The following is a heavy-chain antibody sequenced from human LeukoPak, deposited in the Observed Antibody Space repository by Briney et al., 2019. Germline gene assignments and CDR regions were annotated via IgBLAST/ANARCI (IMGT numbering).Heavy chain of an antibody. CDR3: ARDRPRLRGYSYGYYYYMDV. J-gene: IGHJ6*03. CDR1: GGSISSSSYY. Sequence: SETLSLTCTVSGGSISSSSYYWGWIRQPPGKGLEWIGSIYYSGSTYYNPSLKSRATISVDTSKKQFSLKLSSVTAADTAVYYCARDRPRLRGYSYGYYYYMDVWGKGTTVTVSS. V-gene: IGHV4-39*07. CDR2: IYYSGST. D-gene: IGHD5-18*01.